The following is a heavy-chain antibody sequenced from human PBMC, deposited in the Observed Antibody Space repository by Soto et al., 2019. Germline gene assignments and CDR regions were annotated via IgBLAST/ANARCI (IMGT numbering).Heavy chain of an antibody. CDR3: ARSFETLVLIRAFWFDP. CDR1: EFNFNSYS. J-gene: IGHJ5*02. D-gene: IGHD3-22*01. Sequence: QVQLVESGGGVVQPGRSLRLSCAASEFNFNSYSMHWVRQAPGKGLEWVAVISYDGGNKYYRDSVKGRFTISRDNFKNTLSLQMNSLSPEDTAVYYCARSFETLVLIRAFWFDPLGQGTLVTVSS. CDR2: ISYDGGNK. V-gene: IGHV3-30-3*01.